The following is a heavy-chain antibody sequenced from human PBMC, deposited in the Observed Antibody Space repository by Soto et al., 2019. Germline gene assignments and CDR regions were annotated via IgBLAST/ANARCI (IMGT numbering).Heavy chain of an antibody. J-gene: IGHJ4*02. Sequence: ASVKVSCKVSGYTLTELSMHWVRQAPGKGLEWMGGFDPEDGETIYAQKFQGRVTMTEDTSTDTAYMELSSLRSEDTAVYYCATGVDILTGYYPPPPDYWGQGTLVTVSS. CDR2: FDPEDGET. CDR3: ATGVDILTGYYPPPPDY. V-gene: IGHV1-24*01. D-gene: IGHD3-9*01. CDR1: GYTLTELS.